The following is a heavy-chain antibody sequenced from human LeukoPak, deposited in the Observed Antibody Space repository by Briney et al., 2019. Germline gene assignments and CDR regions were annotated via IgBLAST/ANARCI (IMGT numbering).Heavy chain of an antibody. CDR3: ARDEKRPPLFDP. CDR1: GGSISSSSYY. Sequence: SETLSLTCTVSGGSISSSSYYWGWIRQPPGKGLEWIGSIYYSGSTYYNPSLKSRVTISVDTSKNQFSLKLSSVTAADTAVYYCARDEKRPPLFDPWGQGTLVTVSS. V-gene: IGHV4-39*07. CDR2: IYYSGST. J-gene: IGHJ5*02.